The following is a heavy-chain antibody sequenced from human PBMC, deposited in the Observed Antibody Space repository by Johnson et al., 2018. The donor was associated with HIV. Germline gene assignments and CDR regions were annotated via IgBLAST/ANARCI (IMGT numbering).Heavy chain of an antibody. D-gene: IGHD3-22*01. J-gene: IGHJ3*02. CDR3: ARDLHDSSGYYGDAFDI. CDR2: ITSDGSST. CDR1: GFTFDDYG. V-gene: IGHV3-74*01. Sequence: EVQLVESGGGVVQPGGSLRLSCAASGFTFDDYGMSWVRQAPGKGLEWVSRITSDGSSTSYADSVKGRFTISRDNAKNTLYLQMNSLRAEDTAVYYCARDLHDSSGYYGDAFDIWGQGTMVTVSS.